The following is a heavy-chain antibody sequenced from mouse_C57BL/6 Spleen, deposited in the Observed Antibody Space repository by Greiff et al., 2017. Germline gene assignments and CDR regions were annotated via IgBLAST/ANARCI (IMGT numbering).Heavy chain of an antibody. J-gene: IGHJ4*01. V-gene: IGHV1-15*01. CDR1: GYTFTDYE. D-gene: IGHD1-1*01. CDR2: IDPETGGT. CDR3: TRSRDFYYAMDY. Sequence: QVHVKQSGAELVRPGASVTLSCKASGYTFTDYEMHWVKQTPVHGLEWIGAIDPETGGTAYNQKFKGKAILTADKSSSTAYMELRSLTSEDSAVYYCTRSRDFYYAMDYWGQGTSVTVSS.